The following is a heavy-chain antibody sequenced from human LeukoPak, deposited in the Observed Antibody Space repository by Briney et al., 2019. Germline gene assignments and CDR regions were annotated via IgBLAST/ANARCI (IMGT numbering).Heavy chain of an antibody. V-gene: IGHV1-18*01. CDR1: GYTFTXYG. J-gene: IGHJ4*02. CDR2: ISAYNGDT. Sequence: VXVSCKXXGYTFTXYGISWVRQAPGQGLEWMGWISAYNGDTNYAQKLQGRVTMTTDTSTSTVYMELRSLRSDDTAVYYCARDSAVGATRFDFWGQGTLVTVSS. CDR3: ARDSAVGATRFDF. D-gene: IGHD1-26*01.